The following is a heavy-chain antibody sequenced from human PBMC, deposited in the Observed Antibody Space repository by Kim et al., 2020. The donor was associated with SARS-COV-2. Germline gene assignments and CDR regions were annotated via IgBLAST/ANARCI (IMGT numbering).Heavy chain of an antibody. D-gene: IGHD3-3*01. CDR3: ARETRRITIFGVLSAPNYYYYYVAV. CDR2: MNPNSGNT. CDR1: GYTFTSYD. Sequence: ASVKVSCKASGYTFTSYDINWVRQATGQGLEWMGWMNPNSGNTGYAQKFQGRVTMTRNTSISTAYMELSSLRSEDTAVYYCARETRRITIFGVLSAPNYYYYYVAVWGKGATVTVSS. J-gene: IGHJ6*03. V-gene: IGHV1-8*01.